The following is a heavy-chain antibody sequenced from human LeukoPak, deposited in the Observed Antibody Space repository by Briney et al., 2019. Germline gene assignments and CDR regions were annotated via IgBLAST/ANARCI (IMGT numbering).Heavy chain of an antibody. CDR1: GFIFSLYS. V-gene: IGHV3-21*01. J-gene: IGHJ4*02. Sequence: TGGSLRLSCATSGFIFSLYSMNWVRQAPGKGLDWVSSINSSSSYIYYADSVKGRFTISRDNAKNSLYLQMSSLRAEDTAVYYCARGESTYSSSALDYWGQGSLVTVSS. CDR2: INSSSSYI. CDR3: ARGESTYSSSALDY. D-gene: IGHD6-13*01.